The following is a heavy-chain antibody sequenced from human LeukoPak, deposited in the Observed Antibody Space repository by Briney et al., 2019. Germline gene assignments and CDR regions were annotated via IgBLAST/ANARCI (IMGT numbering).Heavy chain of an antibody. D-gene: IGHD6-6*01. Sequence: SETLSLTCAVSGGSISSSNWWSWVRQPPGKGLEWIGEIYHSGSTNYNPSLKSRVTISVDKSKNQFSLNLTSVTAADTAVYYCARDSARSIAADWGFDPWGQGTLVTVSS. CDR3: ARDSARSIAADWGFDP. CDR1: GGSISSSNW. J-gene: IGHJ5*02. CDR2: IYHSGST. V-gene: IGHV4-4*02.